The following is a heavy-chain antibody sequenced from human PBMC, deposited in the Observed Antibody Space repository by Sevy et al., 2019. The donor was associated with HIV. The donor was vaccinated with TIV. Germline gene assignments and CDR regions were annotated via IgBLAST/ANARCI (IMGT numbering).Heavy chain of an antibody. J-gene: IGHJ6*02. CDR1: GGTFSSYA. V-gene: IGHV1-69*13. D-gene: IGHD3-22*01. CDR2: IIPIFGTA. Sequence: SVKVSCKASGGTFSSYAISWVRQAPGRGLEWMGGIIPIFGTANYAQKFQGRVTITADESTSTAYMGLSSLRSEDTAMYYCAATYYYYSSGYYHYYYYGMYVWGQGSTVTVSS. CDR3: AATYYYYSSGYYHYYYYGMYV.